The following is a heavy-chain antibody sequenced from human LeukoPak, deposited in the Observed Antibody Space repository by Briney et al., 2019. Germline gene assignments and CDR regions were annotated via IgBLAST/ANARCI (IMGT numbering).Heavy chain of an antibody. J-gene: IGHJ4*02. D-gene: IGHD6-19*01. Sequence: PSETPSLTCAVSGGSISSSNWWSWVRQPPGKGLEWIGEIYHSGSTNYNPSLKSRVTISVDKSKNQFSLKLSSVTAADTAVYYCAREGGWYRSHFDYWGQGTLVIVSS. CDR2: IYHSGST. V-gene: IGHV4-4*02. CDR3: AREGGWYRSHFDY. CDR1: GGSISSSNW.